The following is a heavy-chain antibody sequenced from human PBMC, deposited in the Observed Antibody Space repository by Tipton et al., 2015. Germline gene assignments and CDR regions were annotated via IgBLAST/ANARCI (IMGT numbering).Heavy chain of an antibody. D-gene: IGHD4-17*01. CDR3: ASSFVTTSFDY. CDR1: GFTFSSYA. J-gene: IGHJ4*02. V-gene: IGHV3-23*01. Sequence: GSLRLSCAASGFTFSSYAMSWVRQAPGKGPEWVSGISGSGGSTYYADSVKGRFTISRDNSKNTLYLQMNSLRAEDTAVYYCASSFVTTSFDYWGQGTLVTVSS. CDR2: ISGSGGST.